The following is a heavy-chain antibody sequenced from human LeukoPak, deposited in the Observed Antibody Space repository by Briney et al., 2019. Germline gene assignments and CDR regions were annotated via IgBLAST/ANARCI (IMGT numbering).Heavy chain of an antibody. J-gene: IGHJ4*02. CDR2: IYYSGST. CDR1: GGSISSYY. Sequence: SETLSLTCTVSGGSISSYYWSWIRQPPGKGLEWIGYIYYSGSTNYNPSLKSRVTISVDTSKNQFSLKLSSVTAADTAVYYCARGAAAPYYFDYWGRGTLVTVSS. D-gene: IGHD6-13*01. CDR3: ARGAAAPYYFDY. V-gene: IGHV4-59*01.